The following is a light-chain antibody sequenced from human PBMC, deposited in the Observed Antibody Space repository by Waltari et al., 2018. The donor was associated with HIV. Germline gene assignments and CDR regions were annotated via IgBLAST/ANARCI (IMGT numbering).Light chain of an antibody. CDR3: ESYTSTSVWV. J-gene: IGLJ3*02. Sequence: QSALTQPASVSGSPGQSITISCTGSSNDVGGYNYVSWYQQHPGKAPRLVSSDVRTRPSGVCDRFSGSRAGDTASLTISGLQPEDEADYYCESYTSTSVWVFGGGTRLTV. V-gene: IGLV2-14*03. CDR1: SNDVGGYNY. CDR2: DVR.